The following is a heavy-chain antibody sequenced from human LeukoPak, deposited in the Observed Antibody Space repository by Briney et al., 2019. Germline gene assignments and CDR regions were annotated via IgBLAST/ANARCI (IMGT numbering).Heavy chain of an antibody. CDR2: IRFDGSDK. Sequence: GGSLRLSCAASGFTFSKYGIHWVRQAACKGLEWVAFIRFDGSDKFYADSVKGRFTISRDNSKNTLSLQMNSLRAEDTAVYYCAKVNMADFWGGPSEDYWGQGTLVTVSS. CDR1: GFTFSKYG. D-gene: IGHD3-3*01. V-gene: IGHV3-30*02. CDR3: AKVNMADFWGGPSEDY. J-gene: IGHJ4*02.